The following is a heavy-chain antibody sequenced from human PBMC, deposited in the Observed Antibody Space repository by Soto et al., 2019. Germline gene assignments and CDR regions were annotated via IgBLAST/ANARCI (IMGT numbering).Heavy chain of an antibody. CDR3: ARGQGAAIGDYHHSVTDV. CDR1: GFIFSGSA. V-gene: IGHV3-73*01. CDR2: IRSRANNFAT. J-gene: IGHJ6*02. D-gene: IGHD2-2*02. Sequence: GGSLRLSCAASGFIFSGSAIHWVRQASGKGLEWVGRIRSRANNFATSSAASVKGRFTFSRDDSKNAAYLQMNTLKPEDTAVYYCARGQGAAIGDYHHSVTDVCCPMTILTVSS.